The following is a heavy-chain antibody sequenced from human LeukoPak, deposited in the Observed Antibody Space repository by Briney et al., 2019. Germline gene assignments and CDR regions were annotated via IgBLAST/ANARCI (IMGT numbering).Heavy chain of an antibody. D-gene: IGHD2-2*01. Sequence: GASVKVPCKASGGTFSSYAISWVRQAPGQGLEWMGGIIPIFGTANYAQKFQGRVTITADESTSTAYMELSSLRSEDTAVYYCARDTGGLVPAAMFDPWGQGTLVTVSS. V-gene: IGHV1-69*13. CDR3: ARDTGGLVPAAMFDP. J-gene: IGHJ5*02. CDR1: GGTFSSYA. CDR2: IIPIFGTA.